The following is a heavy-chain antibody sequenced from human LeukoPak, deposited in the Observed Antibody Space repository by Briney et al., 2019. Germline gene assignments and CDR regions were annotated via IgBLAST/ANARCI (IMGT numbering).Heavy chain of an antibody. D-gene: IGHD5-18*01. J-gene: IGHJ4*02. CDR3: ATGGGTAMVTNY. Sequence: ASVKVSCKASGYTFTSYYMHWVRQAPGQGLEWMGIINPSGGSTSYAQKFQGRVTITADESTSTAYMELSSLRSEDTAVYYCATGGGTAMVTNYWGQGTLVTVSS. CDR2: INPSGGST. V-gene: IGHV1-46*01. CDR1: GYTFTSYY.